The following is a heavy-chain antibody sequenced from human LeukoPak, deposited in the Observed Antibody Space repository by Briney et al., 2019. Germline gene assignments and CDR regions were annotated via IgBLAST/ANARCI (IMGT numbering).Heavy chain of an antibody. CDR2: IIPILGIA. CDR1: GYTFTSYG. V-gene: IGHV1-69*04. CDR3: ARPHPYDSSGYPLDAFDI. D-gene: IGHD6-19*01. Sequence: GASVKVSCKASGYTFTSYGISWVRQAPGQGLEWMGRIIPILGIANYAQKFQGRVTITADKSTSTACMELSSLRSEDTAVYYCARPHPYDSSGYPLDAFDIWGQGTMVTVSS. J-gene: IGHJ3*02.